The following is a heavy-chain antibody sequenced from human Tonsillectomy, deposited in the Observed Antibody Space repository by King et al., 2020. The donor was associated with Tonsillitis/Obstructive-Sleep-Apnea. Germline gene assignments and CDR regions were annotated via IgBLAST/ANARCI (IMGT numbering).Heavy chain of an antibody. CDR3: AREGAVMNAFDI. CDR1: GGSISSYY. D-gene: IGHD2-8*01. Sequence: QLQESGPGLVKPSETLSLTCTVSGGSISSYYWSWIRQPPGKGLECIGYIYYSGGTNYNPSLKSRVTISVDTSKNQVSLKLWSVTAADTAVYYCAREGAVMNAFDIWGQGTMVTVSS. CDR2: IYYSGGT. J-gene: IGHJ3*02. V-gene: IGHV4-59*01.